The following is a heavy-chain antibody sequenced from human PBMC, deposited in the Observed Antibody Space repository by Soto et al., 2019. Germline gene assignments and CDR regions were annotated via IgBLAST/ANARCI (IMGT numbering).Heavy chain of an antibody. J-gene: IGHJ6*02. CDR1: GGSIGSGGYY. CDR3: ARVRDSFGMDV. D-gene: IGHD2-15*01. Sequence: QVQLQESGPGLMTPSQTLSLTCTVSGGSIGSGGYYWNWIRQPPGKGLEWIGYIYYRVTTYYNPSLQSRVIMSVDTSRNQISLKLSSVTAADTAVYYCARVRDSFGMDVWGQGTTVIVSS. V-gene: IGHV4-31*03. CDR2: IYYRVTT.